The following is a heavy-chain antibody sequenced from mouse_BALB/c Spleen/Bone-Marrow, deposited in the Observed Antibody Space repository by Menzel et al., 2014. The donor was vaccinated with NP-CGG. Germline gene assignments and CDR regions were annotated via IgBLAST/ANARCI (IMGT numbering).Heavy chain of an antibody. CDR1: GYTFTDYA. Sequence: VMLVESGAELVRPGVSVKISCKGSGYTFTDYAIHWVKQSHAKSLEWIGLISSYYGDASYNQKFKGKATMTVDKSSSTAYMDLARLTSEDSAIYYCARSGKVRNAMDYRGQGTSVTVSS. V-gene: IGHV1S137*01. CDR2: ISSYYGDA. CDR3: ARSGKVRNAMDY. J-gene: IGHJ4*01. D-gene: IGHD2-14*01.